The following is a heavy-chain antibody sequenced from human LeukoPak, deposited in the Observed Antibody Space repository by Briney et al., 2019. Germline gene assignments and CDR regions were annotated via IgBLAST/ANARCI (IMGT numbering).Heavy chain of an antibody. D-gene: IGHD2/OR15-2a*01. Sequence: SETLSRTCTVSGLSISSSDYYWAWIRQPPGKDLEWIGIIYYTGTTYYNPSLTSRVTISVDTSKNQFSLRLGSVTAADTAVYYCARLAYYYSTIRRPNWFDPWGQGTLVTVSS. CDR1: GLSISSSDYY. V-gene: IGHV4-39*01. J-gene: IGHJ5*02. CDR3: ARLAYYYSTIRRPNWFDP. CDR2: IYYTGTT.